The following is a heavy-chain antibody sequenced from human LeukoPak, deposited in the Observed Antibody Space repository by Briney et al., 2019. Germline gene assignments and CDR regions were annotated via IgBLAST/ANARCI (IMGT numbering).Heavy chain of an antibody. V-gene: IGHV3-30-3*01. J-gene: IGHJ4*02. Sequence: GGSLRLSCAASGFTFSSYAMHWVRQAPGKGLEWVAVISYDGSNKYYADSVKGRFTISRDNSKNTLYLQMNSLRAEDTAVYYCASLGPGSLDYWGQGTLVTVSS. CDR1: GFTFSSYA. CDR3: ASLGPGSLDY. D-gene: IGHD3-16*01. CDR2: ISYDGSNK.